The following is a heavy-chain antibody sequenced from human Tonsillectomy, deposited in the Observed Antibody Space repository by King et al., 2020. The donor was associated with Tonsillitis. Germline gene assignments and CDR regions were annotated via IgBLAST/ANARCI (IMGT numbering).Heavy chain of an antibody. J-gene: IGHJ5*02. CDR3: ARGAYYDFWSRYSWFDP. Sequence: VQLVESGGGLVQPGGSLRLSCAASGFTFSTYWMTWVRQAPGKGLDWVANIKQDGSEKYYVDSVKGRFTISRDNAKNSLNLQMKSLRAEDTAIYYCARGAYYDFWSRYSWFDPWGQGTLVTASS. CDR2: IKQDGSEK. D-gene: IGHD3-3*01. V-gene: IGHV3-7*01. CDR1: GFTFSTYW.